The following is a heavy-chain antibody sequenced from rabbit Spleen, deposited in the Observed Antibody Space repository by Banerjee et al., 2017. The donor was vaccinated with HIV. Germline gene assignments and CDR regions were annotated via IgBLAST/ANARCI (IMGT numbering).Heavy chain of an antibody. CDR2: ISTYTGKP. D-gene: IGHD8-1*01. J-gene: IGHJ6*01. CDR3: ARDAGTSFSTYGMDL. CDR1: GFSFSDRDV. V-gene: IGHV1S45*01. Sequence: QEQLVESGGGLVKPEGSLTLTCKASGFSFSDRDVMCWVRQAPGKGLQWIACISTYTGKPDYATWAKGRFTISRTSSTTVTLQMTSLAAADTATYFCARDAGTSFSTYGMDLWGPGTLVTVS.